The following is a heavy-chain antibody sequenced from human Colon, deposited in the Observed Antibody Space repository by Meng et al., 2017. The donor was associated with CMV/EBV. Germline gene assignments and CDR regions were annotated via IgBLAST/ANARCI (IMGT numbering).Heavy chain of an antibody. V-gene: IGHV4-34*01. J-gene: IGHJ4*01. CDR2: SYYTGST. CDR1: GESFSGYY. CDR3: ARATKSSCWEVLDY. Sequence: QVQLQQWGAGLLKPSETLSLTCAVYGESFSGYYWTWIRQPPGRGLEWIGESYYTGSTNYSPSLKSRVTISLETSKNQFSLKLNSVTAADTAVYYCARATKSSCWEVLDYWGHGTLVTVSS. D-gene: IGHD2-2*01.